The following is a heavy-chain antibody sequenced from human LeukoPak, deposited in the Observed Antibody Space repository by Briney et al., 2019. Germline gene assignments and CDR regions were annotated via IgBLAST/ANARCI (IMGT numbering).Heavy chain of an antibody. J-gene: IGHJ4*02. V-gene: IGHV1-69*04. Sequence: SVKVSCKASGGTFSSYAISWVRQAPGQGLEWMGRIIPILGIANYAQKFQGRVTITADKSASTAYMELSSLRSEDTAVYYCAREASSSPPDYWGQGTLVTVSS. CDR3: AREASSSPPDY. D-gene: IGHD6-13*01. CDR2: IIPILGIA. CDR1: GGTFSSYA.